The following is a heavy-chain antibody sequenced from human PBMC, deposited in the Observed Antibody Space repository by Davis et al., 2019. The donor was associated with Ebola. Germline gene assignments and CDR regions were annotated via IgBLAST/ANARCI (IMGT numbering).Heavy chain of an antibody. Sequence: AASVKVSCKASGYTFTSYDINWVRQATGQGLEWMGGIIPIFGTANYAQKFQGRVTITADESTSTAYMELSSLRSEDTAVYYCARGELSPRTIAYCGGDCYWGPMLVAFDIWGQGTMVTVSS. CDR3: ARGELSPRTIAYCGGDCYWGPMLVAFDI. CDR1: GYTFTSYD. V-gene: IGHV1-69*13. J-gene: IGHJ3*02. D-gene: IGHD2-21*01. CDR2: IIPIFGTA.